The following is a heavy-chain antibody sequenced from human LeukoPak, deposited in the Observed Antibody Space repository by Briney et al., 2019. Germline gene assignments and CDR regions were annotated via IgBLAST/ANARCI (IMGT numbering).Heavy chain of an antibody. CDR1: GFTFSSYG. D-gene: IGHD5-12*01. Sequence: GGSLRLSCAASGFTFSSYGMHWVRKAPGKGLVWVAFIRYDGSNKYYADSVKGRFTISRDNSKNTLYLQVNSLRAEDTAVYYCAKAADIVATIAAISDYWGQGTLVTVSS. J-gene: IGHJ4*02. V-gene: IGHV3-30*02. CDR2: IRYDGSNK. CDR3: AKAADIVATIAAISDY.